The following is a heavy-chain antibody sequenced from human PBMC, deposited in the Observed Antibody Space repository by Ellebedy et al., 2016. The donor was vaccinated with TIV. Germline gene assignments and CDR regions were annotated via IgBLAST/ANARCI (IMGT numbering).Heavy chain of an antibody. J-gene: IGHJ4*02. CDR1: GFTFRSEW. Sequence: GESLKISCVASGFTFRSEWMSWVRQAPGKGLEWVANIKEDGSEKDYVDLVKGRFTISRDNAKNSLYLQMNNLRVEDKAVYYCARAHFWGQGTLVTVSS. CDR2: IKEDGSEK. CDR3: ARAHF. D-gene: IGHD3-3*02. V-gene: IGHV3-7*01.